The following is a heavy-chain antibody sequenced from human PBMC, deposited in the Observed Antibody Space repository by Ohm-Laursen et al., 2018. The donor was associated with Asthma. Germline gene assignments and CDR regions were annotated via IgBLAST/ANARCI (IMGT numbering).Heavy chain of an antibody. D-gene: IGHD4-17*01. V-gene: IGHV3-15*01. Sequence: SLRLSCAASGFTFSSYAMSWVRQAPGKGLEWVGRIKSKTDGGTTDYAAPVKGRFTISRDDSKNTLYLQMNSLRAEDTAVYYCARPKDYGDYVYFQHWGQGTLVTVSS. CDR1: GFTFSSYA. CDR3: ARPKDYGDYVYFQH. CDR2: IKSKTDGGTT. J-gene: IGHJ1*01.